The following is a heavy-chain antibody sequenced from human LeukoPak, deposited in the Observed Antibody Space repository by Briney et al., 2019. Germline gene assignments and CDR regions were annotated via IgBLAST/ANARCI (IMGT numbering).Heavy chain of an antibody. Sequence: ASVKVSCKASGYTFTGYYMHWVRQAPGQGLEWMGIINPSGGSTSYAQKFQGRVTMTRDTSTSTVYMELSSLRSEDTAVYYCEIAAAGSPFDYWGQGTLVTVSS. D-gene: IGHD6-13*01. CDR1: GYTFTGYY. V-gene: IGHV1-46*01. CDR3: EIAAAGSPFDY. CDR2: INPSGGST. J-gene: IGHJ4*02.